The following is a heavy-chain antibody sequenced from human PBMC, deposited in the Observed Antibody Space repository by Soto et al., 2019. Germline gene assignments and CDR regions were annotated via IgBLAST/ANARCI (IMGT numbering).Heavy chain of an antibody. D-gene: IGHD4-17*01. CDR2: IFSNDEK. V-gene: IGHV2-26*01. J-gene: IGHJ5*02. Sequence: ETLSLTCTVSGGSISSYYWSWIRQPPGKALEWLAHIFSNDEKSYSTSLKSRLTISKDTSKSQVVLTMTNMDPVDTATYYCARISTPGWFDPWGQGTLVTVSS. CDR3: ARISTPGWFDP. CDR1: GGSISSYYW.